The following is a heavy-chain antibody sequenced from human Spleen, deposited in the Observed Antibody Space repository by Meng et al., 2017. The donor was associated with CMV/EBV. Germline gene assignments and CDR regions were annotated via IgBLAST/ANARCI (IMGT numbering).Heavy chain of an antibody. CDR2: IYYSGST. J-gene: IGHJ5*02. V-gene: IGHV4-59*08. CDR1: GGSINYYH. CDR3: ARQMRWSDP. Sequence: SETLSLTCTVSGGSINYYHWSWIRQPPGKGLEWIGYIYYSGSTDYNPSLKSRVTISVDTSKNQFSLKLSSVTAADTAVYYCARQMRWSDPWGQGTLVTVSS.